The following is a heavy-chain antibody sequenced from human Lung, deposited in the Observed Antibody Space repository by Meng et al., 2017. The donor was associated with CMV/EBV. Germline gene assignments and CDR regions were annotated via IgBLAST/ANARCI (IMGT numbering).Heavy chain of an antibody. D-gene: IGHD2-2*01. Sequence: SXXVSXXASGYMFTTYDINWVRQATGQGLEWMGWMNPNSGNTGYAQKFQGRVTLTRVTSISTAYMELISLTSDDTAVYYCARTRIEVEPDGRKIKYYNYGMDVWXQGTTVIVSS. CDR3: ARTRIEVEPDGRKIKYYNYGMDV. J-gene: IGHJ6*02. CDR2: MNPNSGNT. V-gene: IGHV1-8*01. CDR1: GYMFTTYD.